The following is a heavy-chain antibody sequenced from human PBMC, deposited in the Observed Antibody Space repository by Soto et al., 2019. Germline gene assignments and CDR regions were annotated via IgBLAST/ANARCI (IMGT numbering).Heavy chain of an antibody. CDR2: IIPIFGTA. CDR3: AREPNCSGGSCFDYYGMDV. CDR1: GGTFSSYA. D-gene: IGHD2-15*01. Sequence: SVKVSCKASGGTFSSYAISWVRQAPGQGLEGMGGIIPIFGTANYAQKFQGRVTITADKSTSTAYMELSSLRSEDTDVYYCAREPNCSGGSCFDYYGMDVWGQGTTVTVSS. V-gene: IGHV1-69*06. J-gene: IGHJ6*02.